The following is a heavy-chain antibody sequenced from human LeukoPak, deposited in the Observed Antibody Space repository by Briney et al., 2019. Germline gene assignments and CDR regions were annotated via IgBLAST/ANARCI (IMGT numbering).Heavy chain of an antibody. Sequence: GGSLRLSCAASGFTVSSNYMSWVRQAPGKGLEWVSAISGSGGSTYYADSVKGRFTISRDNAKNSLYLQMNSLRAEDTALYYCAKDGMFGELEEYYFDYWGQGTLVTVSS. V-gene: IGHV3-23*01. CDR1: GFTVSSNY. CDR2: ISGSGGST. D-gene: IGHD3-10*02. CDR3: AKDGMFGELEEYYFDY. J-gene: IGHJ4*02.